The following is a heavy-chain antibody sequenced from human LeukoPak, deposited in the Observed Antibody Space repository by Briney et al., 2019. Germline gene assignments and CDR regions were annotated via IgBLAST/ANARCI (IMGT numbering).Heavy chain of an antibody. Sequence: PGGSLRLSCAASGFTFSNYWMHWVRQAPGKGLVWVSRINGDGSSTTYADSVKGRFTISRDNAKNTLYLQMNSLRAEDTAVYYCIRGLWFDYWGQGTLVTVSS. V-gene: IGHV3-74*01. CDR2: INGDGSST. CDR3: IRGLWFDY. J-gene: IGHJ4*02. CDR1: GFTFSNYW.